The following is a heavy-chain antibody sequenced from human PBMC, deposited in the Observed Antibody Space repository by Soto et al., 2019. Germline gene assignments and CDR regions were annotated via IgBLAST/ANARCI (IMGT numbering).Heavy chain of an antibody. V-gene: IGHV1-18*01. CDR2: ISAYKGDT. CDR3: ARDLDGSGSYYTDY. Sequence: SVKFSCKASGYTFTNYGISWVRQAPGQGLEWMGWISAYKGDTNYAQNLRGRVTMTTDTSTNTAYMELRSLRDDDTAMYYCARDLDGSGSYYTDYWGPGTLVTVSS. CDR1: GYTFTNYG. D-gene: IGHD3-10*01. J-gene: IGHJ4*02.